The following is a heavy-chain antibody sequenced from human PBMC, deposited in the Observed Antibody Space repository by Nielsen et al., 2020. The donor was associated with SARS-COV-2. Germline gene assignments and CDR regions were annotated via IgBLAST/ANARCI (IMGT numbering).Heavy chain of an antibody. J-gene: IGHJ6*02. CDR2: IYYSGSN. D-gene: IGHD3-3*01. CDR3: ARERVGGITIFGVVTRYGMDV. Sequence: LRLSCTVSGGSISSGDYYWSWIRQPPGKGLEWIGYIYYSGSNYYNPSLKSRVTISVDTSKNQFSLKLSSVTAADTALYYCARERVGGITIFGVVTRYGMDVWGQGTTVTVSS. CDR1: GGSISSGDYY. V-gene: IGHV4-30-4*01.